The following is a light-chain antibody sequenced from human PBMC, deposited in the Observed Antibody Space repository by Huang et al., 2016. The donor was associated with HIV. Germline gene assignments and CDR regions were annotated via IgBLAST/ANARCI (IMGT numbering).Light chain of an antibody. J-gene: IGKJ4*01. CDR3: QQYNNWPPLLT. CDR1: QSIINN. Sequence: EIVLTQSPATLSLSPGERAALSCRATQSIINNLAWCQQKAGQSPRLLIYGASTRATGIPARFRGSGSGTDFTLTISSLQSEDFAVYYCQQYNNWPPLLTFGGGTKVEIK. CDR2: GAS. V-gene: IGKV3-15*01.